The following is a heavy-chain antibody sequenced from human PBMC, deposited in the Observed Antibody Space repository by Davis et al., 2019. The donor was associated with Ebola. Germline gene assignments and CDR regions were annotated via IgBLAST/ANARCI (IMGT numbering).Heavy chain of an antibody. CDR1: GYTFTGYY. CDR3: ARGTVVVPAAPARDYFDY. V-gene: IGHV1-69*13. J-gene: IGHJ4*02. CDR2: IIPIFGTA. Sequence: SVKVSCKASGYTFTGYYMHWVRQAPGQGLEWMGGIIPIFGTANYAQKFQGRVTITADESTSTAYMELSSLRSEDTAVYYCARGTVVVPAAPARDYFDYWGQGTLVTVSS. D-gene: IGHD2-2*01.